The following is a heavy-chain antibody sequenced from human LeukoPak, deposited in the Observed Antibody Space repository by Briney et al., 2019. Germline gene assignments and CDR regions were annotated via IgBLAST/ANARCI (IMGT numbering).Heavy chain of an antibody. Sequence: PGGSLRLSCVASGFSISNYYIHWVRQAPGKGREWAASVRQDGKLKFYADSVKARFTISRDNSKNTVFLQMDSLRAEDTAQYYCSRERGDREFDYWGQGTLVTVSS. CDR3: SRERGDREFDY. J-gene: IGHJ4*02. V-gene: IGHV3-30*02. CDR1: GFSISNYY. CDR2: VRQDGKLK. D-gene: IGHD1-1*01.